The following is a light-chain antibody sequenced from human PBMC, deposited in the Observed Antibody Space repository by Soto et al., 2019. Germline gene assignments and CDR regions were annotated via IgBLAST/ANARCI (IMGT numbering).Light chain of an antibody. Sequence: EIVMTQSPATLSVSPGERATLSCRASQSVSSNLAWYQQKPGQAPRLLIYGASTRATGIPARFSGSGSGTEFTLPISREQSEDFGVYYCQQYNNWPQTFGQGTKVEIK. CDR2: GAS. J-gene: IGKJ1*01. V-gene: IGKV3-15*01. CDR1: QSVSSN. CDR3: QQYNNWPQT.